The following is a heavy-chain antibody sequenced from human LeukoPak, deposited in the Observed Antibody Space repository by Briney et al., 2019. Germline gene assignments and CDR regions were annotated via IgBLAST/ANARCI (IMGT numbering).Heavy chain of an antibody. J-gene: IGHJ6*03. CDR2: IYYSGST. D-gene: IGHD3-10*01. Sequence: SETLSLTCTVSGGSISSYYWSWIRQPPGKGLEWIGYIYYSGSTNYNPSLKSRATISVDTSKSQFSLKLSSVTAADTAVYYCARGGRGWVRGVSYYYYYYYMDVWGKGTTVTVSS. CDR3: ARGGRGWVRGVSYYYYYYYMDV. V-gene: IGHV4-59*01. CDR1: GGSISSYY.